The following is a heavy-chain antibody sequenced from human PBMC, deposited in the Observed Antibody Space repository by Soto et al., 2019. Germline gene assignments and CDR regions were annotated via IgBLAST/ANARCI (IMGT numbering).Heavy chain of an antibody. CDR3: ARDQGSHPGD. CDR1: GVSISSDNW. Sequence: QVQLQESGPGLVRPSGTVSLTCAVSGVSISSDNWWSWVRQPPGKALEWIGEIHHSGSTNYNPSLKSRGHMSVVPSKDLFSLTLNSVTAADTAFYYCARDQGSHPGDWGQGTLVSVSS. V-gene: IGHV4-4*02. D-gene: IGHD6-13*01. CDR2: IHHSGST. J-gene: IGHJ4*02.